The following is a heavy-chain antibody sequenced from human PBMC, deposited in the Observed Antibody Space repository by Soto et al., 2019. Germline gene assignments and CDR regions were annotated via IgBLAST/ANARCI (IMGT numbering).Heavy chain of an antibody. J-gene: IGHJ4*02. V-gene: IGHV3-23*01. CDR1: GFPFNSYA. D-gene: IGHD4-17*01. CDR3: ARSYNDYGCFDD. Sequence: EVHLLESGGGLVQPGGSLRLSCAASGFPFNSYAISWVRQGPGKGLEWVAASTGPGGSTYNEDSVKGRFTVSRDTAKKSLFLQMNSLTDEDTAVYYCARSYNDYGCFDDWGQGALVTVSP. CDR2: STGPGGST.